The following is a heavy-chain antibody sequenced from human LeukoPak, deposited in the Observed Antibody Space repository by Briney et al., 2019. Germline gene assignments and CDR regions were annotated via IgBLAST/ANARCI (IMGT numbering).Heavy chain of an antibody. CDR1: GFTFSSYW. Sequence: GGSLRLSCAGSGFTFSSYWMSWVRQAPGKGLEWVANIKQDGSEKYYVDSVKGRFTISRDNAKNSLFLQMNSLRVEDTAVYYCARYRAFGIWGQGTMVTVSS. V-gene: IGHV3-7*01. CDR2: IKQDGSEK. CDR3: ARYRAFGI. J-gene: IGHJ3*02.